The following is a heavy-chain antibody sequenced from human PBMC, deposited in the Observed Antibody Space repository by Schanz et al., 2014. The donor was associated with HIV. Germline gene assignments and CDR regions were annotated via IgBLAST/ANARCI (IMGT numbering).Heavy chain of an antibody. CDR2: VRHTGGT. V-gene: IGHV4-34*01. CDR3: ARCTPSFITIFGAPRGAFDI. J-gene: IGHJ3*02. Sequence: QVQLQQWGAGLLKPSETLSLTCAVYGGSFRGYYWTWIRQFPGMGLEWIGQVRHTGGTNYNPSHKSPVTMSVDTSKNHFSLNLSSVTAADTAVYYCARCTPSFITIFGAPRGAFDIWGQGTVVTVSS. CDR1: GGSFRGYY. D-gene: IGHD3-3*01.